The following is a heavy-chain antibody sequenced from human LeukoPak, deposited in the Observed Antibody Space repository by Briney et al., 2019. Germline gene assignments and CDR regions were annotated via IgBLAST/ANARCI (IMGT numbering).Heavy chain of an antibody. J-gene: IGHJ4*02. CDR2: ISWNSVNI. Sequence: PGGSLRLSCAASGFTFDDYAMHWVRQAPGKGLEWVSGISWNSVNIGHEDSVKGRFTISRGNAKNSLHLQMNSLRPEDTALYYCVKDRGLRNQWLQVTYDSWGQGTLVTVSS. CDR3: VKDRGLRNQWLQVTYDS. D-gene: IGHD5-24*01. CDR1: GFTFDDYA. V-gene: IGHV3-9*01.